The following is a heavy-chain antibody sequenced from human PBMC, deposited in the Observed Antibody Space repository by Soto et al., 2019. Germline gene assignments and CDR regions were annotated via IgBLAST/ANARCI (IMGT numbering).Heavy chain of an antibody. V-gene: IGHV1-3*01. CDR3: ARDVGFWSGYSYYFDY. D-gene: IGHD3-3*01. J-gene: IGHJ4*02. CDR1: GYTFTSYA. Sequence: ASVKVSCKASGYTFTSYAMHWVRQAPGQRLEWMGWINAGNGNTKYSQNFQGRVTITRDTSASTAYMELSSLRSEDTAVYYCARDVGFWSGYSYYFDYWGQGTLVTVSS. CDR2: INAGNGNT.